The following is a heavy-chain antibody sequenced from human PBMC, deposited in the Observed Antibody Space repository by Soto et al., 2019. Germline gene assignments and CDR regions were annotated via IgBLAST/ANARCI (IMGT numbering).Heavy chain of an antibody. D-gene: IGHD3-3*01. V-gene: IGHV1-18*01. CDR1: GYTFTSYG. J-gene: IGHJ4*02. CDR2: ISAYNGNT. Sequence: ASVKVSCKASGYTFTSYGISWVRQAPGQGLEWMGWISAYNGNTNYAQKLQGRVTMTTDTSTSTAYMELRSLRSDDTAVYYCARDRDFWSGYQNFEYWGQETLVTVYS. CDR3: ARDRDFWSGYQNFEY.